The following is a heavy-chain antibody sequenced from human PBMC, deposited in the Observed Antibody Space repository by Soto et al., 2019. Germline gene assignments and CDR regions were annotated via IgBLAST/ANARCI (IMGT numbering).Heavy chain of an antibody. V-gene: IGHV1-18*04. CDR1: GYVFISYG. Sequence: QVQLVQSGPEVKKPGASVKVSCKTSGYVFISYGISWVRQAPGHGLEWVGWISAYTGKADYAQKFQGRVTMTTETSTSTAFLELWSLRSADTAVYYCARDQRYYGSGSYYSDNWGQGTLVTVSS. J-gene: IGHJ4*02. D-gene: IGHD3-10*01. CDR3: ARDQRYYGSGSYYSDN. CDR2: ISAYTGKA.